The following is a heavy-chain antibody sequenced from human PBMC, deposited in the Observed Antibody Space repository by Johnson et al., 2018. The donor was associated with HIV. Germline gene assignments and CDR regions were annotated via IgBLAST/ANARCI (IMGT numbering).Heavy chain of an antibody. J-gene: IGHJ3*02. D-gene: IGHD6-6*01. CDR1: GFTFSSYA. Sequence: VQLVESGGGLVQPGGSLRFSCAVSGFTFSSYAMSWVRQAPGKGLEWVSAISGSGGSTYYADSVKGRFTISRDNSKNTLYLQINSLRAEDTAVYYCARHSTSSTMGAFDIWGQGTMVTVSS. CDR2: ISGSGGST. V-gene: IGHV3-23*04. CDR3: ARHSTSSTMGAFDI.